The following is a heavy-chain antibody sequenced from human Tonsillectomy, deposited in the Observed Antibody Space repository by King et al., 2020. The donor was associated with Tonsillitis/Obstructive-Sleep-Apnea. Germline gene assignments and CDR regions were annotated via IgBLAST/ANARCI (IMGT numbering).Heavy chain of an antibody. D-gene: IGHD3-3*01. Sequence: VQLVESGGGVVQPGRSLRISCAASGFIFSSYAMHWVRQAPGKGLEWVAVISYDGSNKYYADSVKGRFTISRDNSKNTLYLQMNSLRAEDTAVYYCAGSWEWLLSRIDYWGQGTLVTVSS. V-gene: IGHV3-30*01. J-gene: IGHJ4*02. CDR1: GFIFSSYA. CDR3: AGSWEWLLSRIDY. CDR2: ISYDGSNK.